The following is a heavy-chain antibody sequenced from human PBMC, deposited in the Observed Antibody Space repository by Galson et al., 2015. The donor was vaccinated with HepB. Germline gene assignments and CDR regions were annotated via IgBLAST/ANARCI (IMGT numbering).Heavy chain of an antibody. D-gene: IGHD3-16*02. CDR3: VRALGGSYFYGMDV. CDR2: VHSSGVT. V-gene: IGHV4-39*01. J-gene: IGHJ6*02. CDR1: GASISTKTYY. Sequence: SETLSLTCCVSGASISTKTYYWVWIRQPPGKGLERSGSVHSSGVTYYHPSHKSRVTLPGDTAKNQFPLRVSSVTAADTAVYYCVRALGGSYFYGMDVWGQGTTVIVSS.